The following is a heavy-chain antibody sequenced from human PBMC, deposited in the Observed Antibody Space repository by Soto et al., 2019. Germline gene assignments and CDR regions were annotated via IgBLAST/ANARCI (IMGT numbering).Heavy chain of an antibody. Sequence: ASVKVSCKASGYTFTGYGISWVRQAPGQGLEWMGWISAYNGNTNYAQKLQGRVTMTTDTSTSTAYMELRSLRSDDTAVYYCAREWIQLSYYYYGMDVWGQGTTVTVTS. J-gene: IGHJ6*02. CDR3: AREWIQLSYYYYGMDV. D-gene: IGHD5-18*01. V-gene: IGHV1-18*01. CDR2: ISAYNGNT. CDR1: GYTFTGYG.